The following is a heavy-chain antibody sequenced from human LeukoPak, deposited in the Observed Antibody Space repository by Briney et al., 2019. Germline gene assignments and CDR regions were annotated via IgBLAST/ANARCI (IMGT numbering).Heavy chain of an antibody. J-gene: IGHJ4*02. Sequence: PGGSLRLSCAASGFTFSNYWMNWVRQAPGKGLEWVSGTGSTGVSTFYADSVKGRFTVSRDNSKNTLSLQMNSLRAEDTAVYYCAKDPGVVPAHYFDYWGQGTLVTVSS. V-gene: IGHV3-23*01. D-gene: IGHD2-2*01. CDR3: AKDPGVVPAHYFDY. CDR1: GFTFSNYW. CDR2: TGSTGVST.